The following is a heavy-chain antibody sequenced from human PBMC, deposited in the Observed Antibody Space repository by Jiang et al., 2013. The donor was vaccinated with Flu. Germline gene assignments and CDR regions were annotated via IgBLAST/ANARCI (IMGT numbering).Heavy chain of an antibody. D-gene: IGHD6-6*01. CDR3: AIGARDWYFDL. J-gene: IGHJ2*01. CDR1: GGSISSYY. V-gene: IGHV4-59*01. CDR2: IYYSGST. Sequence: GSGLVKPSETLSLTCTVSGGSISSYYWSWIRQPPGKGLEWIGYIYYSGSTNYNPSLKSRVTISVDTSRNQFSLKLSSVTAADTAVYYCAIGARDWYFDLWGRGTLVTVSS.